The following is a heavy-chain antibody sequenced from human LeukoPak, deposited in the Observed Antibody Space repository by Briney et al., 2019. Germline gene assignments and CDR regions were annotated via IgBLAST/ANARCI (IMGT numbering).Heavy chain of an antibody. V-gene: IGHV1-24*01. J-gene: IGHJ6*03. CDR1: GYTLTELS. Sequence: ASVKVSCKVSGYTLTELSMHWVRQAPGKGLEWMGGFDPEDGETIYAQKFQGRVTMTEDTSTDTAYMELSSLRSEDTAVYYCATRAGSSWSYYYYMDVWGKGTTVTISS. CDR2: FDPEDGET. CDR3: ATRAGSSWSYYYYMDV. D-gene: IGHD6-13*01.